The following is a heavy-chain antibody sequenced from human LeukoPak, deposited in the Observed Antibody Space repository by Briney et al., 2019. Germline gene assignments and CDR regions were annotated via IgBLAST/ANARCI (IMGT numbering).Heavy chain of an antibody. J-gene: IGHJ4*02. CDR1: GFTFSSYS. Sequence: GGFLRISCAASGFTFSSYSMNLVRQAPGEGLEWGSSISSSSSYIYYADSVKGRFTISRDNAKNSLYLQMNSLRAEDTAVYYCAGYCSSTSCYGIDYWGQGTLVTVSS. CDR3: AGYCSSTSCYGIDY. D-gene: IGHD2-2*01. CDR2: ISSSSSYI. V-gene: IGHV3-21*01.